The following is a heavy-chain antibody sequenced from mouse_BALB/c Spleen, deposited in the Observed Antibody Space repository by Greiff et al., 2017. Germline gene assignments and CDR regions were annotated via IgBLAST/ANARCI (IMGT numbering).Heavy chain of an antibody. CDR2: ISDGGSYT. CDR3: ARDGAGTPLAY. V-gene: IGHV5-4*02. CDR1: GFTFSDYY. Sequence: DVKLVESGGGLVKPGGSLKLSCAASGFTFSDYYMYWVRQTPEKRLEWVATISDGGSYTYYPDSVKGRFTISRDNAKNNLYLQMSSLKSEDTAMYYCARDGAGTPLAYWGQGTLVTVSA. J-gene: IGHJ3*01. D-gene: IGHD4-1*01.